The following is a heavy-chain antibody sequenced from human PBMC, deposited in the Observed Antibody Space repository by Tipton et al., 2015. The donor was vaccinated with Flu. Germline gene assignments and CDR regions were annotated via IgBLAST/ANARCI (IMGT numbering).Heavy chain of an antibody. J-gene: IGHJ5*02. D-gene: IGHD6-19*01. CDR3: ARRSVAGPYNWFDP. CDR1: SGSIRSTNYF. V-gene: IGHV4-39*01. CDR2: IYPSGTT. Sequence: TLSLTCTVSSGSIRSTNYFCAWIRQPPGKRLELIGSIYPSGTTYYNPSLKSRVTISADTSKSQFSLKLRSVTAADTAVYYCARRSVAGPYNWFDPWGQGTLVTISS.